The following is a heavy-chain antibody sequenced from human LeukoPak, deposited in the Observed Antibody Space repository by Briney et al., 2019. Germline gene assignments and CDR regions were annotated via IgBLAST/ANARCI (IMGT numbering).Heavy chain of an antibody. J-gene: IGHJ6*03. D-gene: IGHD2-15*01. CDR3: VRETGTIGYYMDV. V-gene: IGHV3-74*01. Sequence: GGSLRLSCAAAGFTFTGNSMHWVRRGPGKGLVWVARIHRDGGMTRYADSVEGRFTISRDNAKNTLYLQMNSLRAEDTAIYYCVRETGTIGYYMDVWGKGTTVTVSS. CDR2: IHRDGGMT. CDR1: GFTFTGNS.